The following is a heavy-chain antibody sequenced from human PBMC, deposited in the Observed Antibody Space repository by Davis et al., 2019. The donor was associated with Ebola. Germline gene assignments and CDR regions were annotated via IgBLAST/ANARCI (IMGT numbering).Heavy chain of an antibody. Sequence: GGSLRLSCAASGFTFRSYAMSWIRQAPGKGPEWLSSISTSGSSRLYAESVKGRFTISRDNAKNSVYLHMNNLRAEDTAVYYCARMIITVTLFDYWGQGALVTVSS. CDR2: ISTSGSSR. V-gene: IGHV3-11*01. CDR3: ARMIITVTLFDY. D-gene: IGHD4-17*01. J-gene: IGHJ4*02. CDR1: GFTFRSYA.